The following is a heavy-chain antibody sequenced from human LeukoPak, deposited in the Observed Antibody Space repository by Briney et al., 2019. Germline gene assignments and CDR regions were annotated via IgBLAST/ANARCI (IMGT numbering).Heavy chain of an antibody. CDR2: IIPIFGTA. CDR1: GGTFSSYA. Sequence: ASVKVSCKASGGTFSSYAISWVRQAPGQGLEWMGGIIPIFGTANYAQKFQGRVTITADESTSTAYMELSSLRSEDTAVYYCARDGNGRFRALYWGQGTLVTVSS. V-gene: IGHV1-69*13. D-gene: IGHD1-1*01. J-gene: IGHJ4*02. CDR3: ARDGNGRFRALY.